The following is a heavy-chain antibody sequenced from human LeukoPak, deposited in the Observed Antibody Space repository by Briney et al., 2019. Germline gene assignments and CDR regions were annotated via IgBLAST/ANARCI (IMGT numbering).Heavy chain of an antibody. Sequence: GGSLRLSCAASGFAFTNYAMSWVRQAPGKGLEWVSTISGSGITTYYADSVKGRFTISRDNSKNVLYLQVDSLRVEDTAVYYCAKDCRFDPWGQGTLLTVS. CDR1: GFAFTNYA. V-gene: IGHV3-23*01. CDR3: AKDCRFDP. CDR2: ISGSGITT. J-gene: IGHJ5*02.